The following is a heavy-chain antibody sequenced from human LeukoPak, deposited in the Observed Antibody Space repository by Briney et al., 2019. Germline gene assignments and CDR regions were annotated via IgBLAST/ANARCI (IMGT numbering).Heavy chain of an antibody. CDR3: ARGGTYYYGSGSLEYFQH. D-gene: IGHD3-10*01. CDR2: INHSGST. V-gene: IGHV4-34*01. Sequence: PSETLSLTCAVYGGSFSGYYWSWIRQPPGKGLEWIGEINHSGSTNYNPSLKSRVTISVHTSKNQFSLKLSSVTAADTAVYYCARGGTYYYGSGSLEYFQHWGQGTLVTVSS. CDR1: GGSFSGYY. J-gene: IGHJ1*01.